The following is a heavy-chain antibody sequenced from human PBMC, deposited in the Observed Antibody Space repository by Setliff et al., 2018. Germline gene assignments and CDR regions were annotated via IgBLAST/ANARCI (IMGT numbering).Heavy chain of an antibody. D-gene: IGHD3-22*01. CDR1: GGSFSDYW. CDR2: INHSGST. J-gene: IGHJ4*02. CDR3: ARQEDDSSGYYSTD. Sequence: SETLSLTCAVYGGSFSDYWWSWIRQPPGKGLEWIGEINHSGSTNYNPSLKSRVTISVDTSKNQFSLKLSSVTVADTAVYYCARQEDDSSGYYSTDWGQGTLVTVSS. V-gene: IGHV4-34*01.